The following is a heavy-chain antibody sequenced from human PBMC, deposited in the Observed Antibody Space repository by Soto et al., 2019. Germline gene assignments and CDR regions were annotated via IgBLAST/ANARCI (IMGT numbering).Heavy chain of an antibody. CDR1: GYSISSGYY. Sequence: PSETLSLTCAVSGYSISSGYYWGWIRQPPGKGLEWIGSIYHSGSTYYNPSLKSRVTISVDTSKNQFSLKLSSVTAADTAVYYCARASDGSYFLGWEYYYGMDVWGQGTTVTVSS. V-gene: IGHV4-38-2*01. J-gene: IGHJ6*02. CDR2: IYHSGST. CDR3: ARASDGSYFLGWEYYYGMDV. D-gene: IGHD1-26*01.